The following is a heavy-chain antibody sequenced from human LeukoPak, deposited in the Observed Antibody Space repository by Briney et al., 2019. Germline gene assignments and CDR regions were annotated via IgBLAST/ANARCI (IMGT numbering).Heavy chain of an antibody. CDR3: ARVTMGYSYGYPYYFDY. J-gene: IGHJ4*02. D-gene: IGHD5-18*01. Sequence: SETLSLTCTVSGASIKGYYWSWIRQPPGKGLEWIGYIYYSGSTNYNPSLKSRVTISVDTSKNQFSLKLSSVAAADTAVYYCARVTMGYSYGYPYYFDYWGQGTLVTVSS. CDR2: IYYSGST. V-gene: IGHV4-59*01. CDR1: GASIKGYY.